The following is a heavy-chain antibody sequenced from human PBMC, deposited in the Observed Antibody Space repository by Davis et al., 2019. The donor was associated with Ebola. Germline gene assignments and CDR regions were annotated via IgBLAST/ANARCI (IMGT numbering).Heavy chain of an antibody. V-gene: IGHV7-4-1*02. CDR2: FNTNTGKP. CDR3: ARERNYYDSRGYLVYYGLGV. CDR1: GYTFTNYA. J-gene: IGHJ6*02. Sequence: VKVSCKASGYTFTNYAINWVRQAPGRGLEWMGWFNTNTGKPTYAQGFTGRFVFSLDTSVSTAYLQISSLKAEDTAVYYCARERNYYDSRGYLVYYGLGVWGQGTTVTVSS. D-gene: IGHD3-22*01.